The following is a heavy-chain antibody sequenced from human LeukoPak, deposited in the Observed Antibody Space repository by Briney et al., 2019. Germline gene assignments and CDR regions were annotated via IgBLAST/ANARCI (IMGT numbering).Heavy chain of an antibody. Sequence: PSETLSLTCTVSGGSISSYYWSWIRQPPGKGLEWIGYIYYSGSTNYNPSLKSRVTISVDTSKNQFSLKLGSVTAADTAVYYCAGTEDIVVPTCFDYWGQGTLVTVSS. CDR3: AGTEDIVVPTCFDY. D-gene: IGHD2-2*01. CDR1: GGSISSYY. V-gene: IGHV4-59*01. J-gene: IGHJ4*02. CDR2: IYYSGST.